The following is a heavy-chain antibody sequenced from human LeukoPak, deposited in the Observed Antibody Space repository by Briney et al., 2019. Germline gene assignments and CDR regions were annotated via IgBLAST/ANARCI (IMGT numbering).Heavy chain of an antibody. Sequence: SETLSLTCTVSGGSISSSSYYWGWIRQPPGKGLEWIGSIYYSGSTYYNPSLKSRVTISVDTSKNQFSLKRSSVTAADTAVYYCVRQDWGKGFNPWGQGTLVTVSS. J-gene: IGHJ5*02. D-gene: IGHD7-27*01. V-gene: IGHV4-39*01. CDR2: IYYSGST. CDR1: GGSISSSSYY. CDR3: VRQDWGKGFNP.